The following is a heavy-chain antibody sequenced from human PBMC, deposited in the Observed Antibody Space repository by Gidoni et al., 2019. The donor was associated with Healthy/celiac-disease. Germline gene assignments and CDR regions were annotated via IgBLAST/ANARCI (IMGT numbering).Heavy chain of an antibody. CDR2: IYIVGST. CDR3: ARGESGRTFDY. J-gene: IGHJ4*02. CDR1: GFTVSSNY. V-gene: IGHV3-53*01. Sequence: EVQLVESGGGLIQPGGSLRLSCADSGFTVSSNYMSWVRQAPGKGLEWVSVIYIVGSTYYADSVKGRFTISRDNSKNTLYLQMNSLRAEDTAVYYCARGESGRTFDYWGQGTLVTVSS. D-gene: IGHD5-12*01.